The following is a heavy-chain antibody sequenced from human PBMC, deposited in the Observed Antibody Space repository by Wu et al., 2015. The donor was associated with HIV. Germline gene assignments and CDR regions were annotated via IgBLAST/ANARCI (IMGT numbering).Heavy chain of an antibody. V-gene: IGHV1-69*13. J-gene: IGHJ4*02. CDR1: GDSFNKYG. CDR2: ILPMFGTT. Sequence: QVLLVQSGAELKKPGSSVKVSCKTSGDSFNKYGFSWVRQAPGQGLEWMGRILPMFGTTNYAQKFQGRVTITADESTSTIYMELKSLRSEDSAVFFLCVSRGFGNLYAFDFVGQERWSPSPQ. D-gene: IGHD2/OR15-2a*01. CDR3: CVSRGFGNLYAFDF.